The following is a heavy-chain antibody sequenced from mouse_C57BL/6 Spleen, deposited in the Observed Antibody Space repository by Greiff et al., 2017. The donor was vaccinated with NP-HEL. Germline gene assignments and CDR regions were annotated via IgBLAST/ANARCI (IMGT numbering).Heavy chain of an antibody. CDR1: GFNIKDDY. V-gene: IGHV14-4*01. CDR2: IDPENGDT. CDR3: TTAMVRPFAY. Sequence: EVMLVESGAELVRPGASVKLSCTASGFNIKDDYMHWVKQRPEQGLEWIGWIDPENGDTEYASKFQGKATITADTSSNTAYLQLSSLTSEDTAVYYCTTAMVRPFAYWGQGTLVTVSA. J-gene: IGHJ3*01. D-gene: IGHD1-1*02.